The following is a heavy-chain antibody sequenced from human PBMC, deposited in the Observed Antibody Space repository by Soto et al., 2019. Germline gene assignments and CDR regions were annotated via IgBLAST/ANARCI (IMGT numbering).Heavy chain of an antibody. CDR1: GGSISTGGFY. V-gene: IGHV4-31*03. CDR2: IFYSGRT. CDR3: AQAVVFTGGDAFDV. D-gene: IGHD2-8*02. J-gene: IGHJ3*01. Sequence: QVQLRESGPGLVKPSQTLYLTCTVSGGSISTGGFYWHWIRQYPGKGLEWIGSIFYSGRTSDNPSLTSRVTMAIEASKNRLSFRLSSVTAADTAVYYFAQAVVFTGGDAFDVLGQGRLVTVSS.